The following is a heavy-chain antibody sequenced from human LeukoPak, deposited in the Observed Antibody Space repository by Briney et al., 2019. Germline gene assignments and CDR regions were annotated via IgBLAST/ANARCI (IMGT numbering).Heavy chain of an antibody. CDR2: ISPDGSTT. Sequence: GGSLRLSCAASGFTFSRYWMHWVRQAPGKGLMWVSRISPDGSTTLYADSVKGRFTISRDNAKNTLYLQMNSLRAEDTAVYYCARNYYFDYWGQGTLVTVSS. D-gene: IGHD1-7*01. J-gene: IGHJ4*02. CDR3: ARNYYFDY. CDR1: GFTFSRYW. V-gene: IGHV3-74*03.